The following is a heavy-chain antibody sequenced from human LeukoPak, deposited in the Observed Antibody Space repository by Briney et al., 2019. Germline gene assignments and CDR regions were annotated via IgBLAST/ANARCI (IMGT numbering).Heavy chain of an antibody. D-gene: IGHD5-18*01. J-gene: IGHJ4*02. V-gene: IGHV3-23*01. CDR3: AKYLTLRGYSYGLDY. CDR1: GFTFSSYE. Sequence: GGSLRLSCAASGFTFSSYEMNWVRQAPGKGLEWVSAISGSGGSTYYADSVKGRFTISRDNSKNTLYLQMNSLRAEDTAVYYCAKYLTLRGYSYGLDYWGQGTLVTVSS. CDR2: ISGSGGST.